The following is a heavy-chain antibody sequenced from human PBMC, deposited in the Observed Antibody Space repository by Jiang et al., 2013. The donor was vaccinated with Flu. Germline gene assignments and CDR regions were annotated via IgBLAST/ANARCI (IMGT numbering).Heavy chain of an antibody. D-gene: IGHD6-6*01. CDR2: IYYSGST. J-gene: IGHJ3*02. Sequence: EWIGSIYYSGSTYYNPSLKSRVTISVDTSKNQFSLKLSSVTAADTAVYYCASRVSEGAFADIWGQGTMVTVSS. CDR3: ASRVSEGAFADI. V-gene: IGHV4-39*01.